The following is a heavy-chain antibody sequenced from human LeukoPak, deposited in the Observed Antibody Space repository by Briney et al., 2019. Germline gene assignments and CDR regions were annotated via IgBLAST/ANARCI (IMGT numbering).Heavy chain of an antibody. V-gene: IGHV3-15*07. J-gene: IGHJ5*02. CDR3: STLTSRGLSDP. CDR2: IKSKADGETI. D-gene: IGHD1-20*01. CDR1: GFTFTNAW. Sequence: GGSLRLSCAASGFTFTNAWMNWVRQAPGKGLEWVGRIKSKADGETIDYAAPVKGRFTFSRDDSKNMLYLQMNSLKSEDTAVYYCSTLTSRGLSDPWGQGTLVTVSS.